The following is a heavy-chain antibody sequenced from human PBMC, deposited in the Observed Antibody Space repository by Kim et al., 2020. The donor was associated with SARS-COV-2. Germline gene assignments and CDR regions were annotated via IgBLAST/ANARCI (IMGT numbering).Heavy chain of an antibody. J-gene: IGHJ5*02. Sequence: ASVKVSCKASGYTFTSYYMHWVRQAPGQGLEWMGIINPSGGSTSYAQKFQGRVTMTRDTSTSTVYMELSSLRSEDTAVYYCARDFDVSGSYQGWFDPWGQGTLVTVSS. CDR1: GYTFTSYY. D-gene: IGHD3-10*01. V-gene: IGHV1-46*01. CDR3: ARDFDVSGSYQGWFDP. CDR2: INPSGGST.